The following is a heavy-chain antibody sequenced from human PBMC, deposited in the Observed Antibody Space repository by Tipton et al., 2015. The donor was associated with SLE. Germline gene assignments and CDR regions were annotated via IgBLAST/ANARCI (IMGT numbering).Heavy chain of an antibody. CDR1: GYTFTSYG. J-gene: IGHJ5*02. Sequence: QLVQSGAEVKKPGASVKVSCKASGYTFTSYGISWVRQAPGQGLEWMGWISAYNGNTNYAQKLQGRVTMTTDTSTSTAYMELRSLTSADTAIYYCASRATVTIPGRFLTWGQGTLVIVST. CDR2: ISAYNGNT. V-gene: IGHV1-18*01. CDR3: ASRATVTIPGRFLT. D-gene: IGHD3-3*01.